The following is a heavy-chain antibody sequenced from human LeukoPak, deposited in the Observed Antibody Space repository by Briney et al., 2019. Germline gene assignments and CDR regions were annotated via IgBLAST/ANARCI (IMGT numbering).Heavy chain of an antibody. CDR3: ARPGIVADAIRWFDP. CDR2: ISYSGNT. J-gene: IGHJ5*02. V-gene: IGHV4-39*01. CDR1: GGSIRNRSYY. D-gene: IGHD3-22*01. Sequence: SETLSLTCTVYGGSIRNRSYYWGWIRQPPGKGLEWIGSISYSGNTCYNPSLKNRVTISVDTSNNQFSLKLSSVTAADTAVYYCARPGIVADAIRWFDPGGQGTLVTVSS.